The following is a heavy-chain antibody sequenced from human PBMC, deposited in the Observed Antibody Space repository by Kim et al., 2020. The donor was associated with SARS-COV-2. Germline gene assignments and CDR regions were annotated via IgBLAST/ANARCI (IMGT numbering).Heavy chain of an antibody. V-gene: IGHV6-1*01. CDR1: LDSVSSNSVA. J-gene: IGHJ4*02. CDR2: TYYRAKWYN. D-gene: IGHD2-15*01. Sequence: SQTLSLTCVISLDSVSSNSVAWNWIRQSPSRGLEWLGRTYYRAKWYNDYAISVKSRITHTPDISKIQFYLQLSSVRPEDTAIYYCARSVSGTYNSWGQGTLVTVSS. CDR3: ARSVSGTYNS.